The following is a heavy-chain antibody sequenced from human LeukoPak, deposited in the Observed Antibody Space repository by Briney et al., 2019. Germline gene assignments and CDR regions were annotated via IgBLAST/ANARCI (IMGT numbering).Heavy chain of an antibody. CDR2: IWNDGSNK. CDR3: ARNFDY. V-gene: IGHV3-33*01. CDR1: GFTFSIYG. J-gene: IGHJ4*02. Sequence: GRSLRLSCAASGFTFSIYGMHWVRQAPGKGLEWVAVIWNDGSNKDYVDSVKGRFTTSRDNSKNTLYLQMNSLRAEDTAVYYCARNFDYWGQGTLVTVSS.